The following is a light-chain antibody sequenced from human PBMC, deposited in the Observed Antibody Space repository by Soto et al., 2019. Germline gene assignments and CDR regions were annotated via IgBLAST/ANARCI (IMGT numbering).Light chain of an antibody. J-gene: IGLJ3*02. CDR2: KGT. CDR1: SSDVGAYNS. Sequence: QSALAQPASVSGSPGQSVTISCTGTSSDVGAYNSVSWYQQHPDKAPQLMIYKGTQRPSGVSNRFSGSTSGNAASLTISGLQAGDEADYFCCSSYSRYSVLVFGGGTKVTVL. CDR3: CSSYSRYSVLV. V-gene: IGLV2-23*01.